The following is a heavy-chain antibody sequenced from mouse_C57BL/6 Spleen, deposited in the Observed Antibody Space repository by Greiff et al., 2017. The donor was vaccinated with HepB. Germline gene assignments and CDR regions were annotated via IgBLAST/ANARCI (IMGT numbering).Heavy chain of an antibody. Sequence: QVQLQQPGAELVRPGSSVKLSCKASGYTFTSYWMDWVKQRPGQGLEWIGNIYPSDSETHYNQKFKDKATLTVDKSSSTAYMQLSSLTSEDSAVYYCARPGSYYAMDYWGQGTSVTVSS. CDR1: GYTFTSYW. CDR2: IYPSDSET. D-gene: IGHD1-1*01. CDR3: ARPGSYYAMDY. J-gene: IGHJ4*01. V-gene: IGHV1-61*01.